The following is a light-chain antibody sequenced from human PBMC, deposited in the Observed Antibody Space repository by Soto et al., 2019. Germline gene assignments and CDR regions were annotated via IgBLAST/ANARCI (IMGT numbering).Light chain of an antibody. CDR3: GTWDSSLNGAV. J-gene: IGLJ2*01. Sequence: QSVLTQPPSVSAAPGQRVTISCSGSSSNIGNNYVSWYRQLPGTAPKLLIYDNNRRPSGISDRFSGSKSGTSATLDITGLQTGDEADYYCGTWDSSLNGAVFGGGTKLTVL. V-gene: IGLV1-51*01. CDR1: SSNIGNNY. CDR2: DNN.